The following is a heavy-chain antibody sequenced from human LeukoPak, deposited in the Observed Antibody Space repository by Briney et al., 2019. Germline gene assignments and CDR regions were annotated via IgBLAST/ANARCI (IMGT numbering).Heavy chain of an antibody. D-gene: IGHD3-16*01. V-gene: IGHV3-23*01. CDR2: ISGSAVTT. Sequence: PGGSLRLSCAASGFTFNSYNMNWVRQAPGKGLEWVSSISGSAVTTYYGDSVKGRFTISRDNSKNTLYLQMNSLRAEDTAVYYCAKAFRGLREYYYYMDVWGKGTTVTVSS. J-gene: IGHJ6*03. CDR3: AKAFRGLREYYYYMDV. CDR1: GFTFNSYN.